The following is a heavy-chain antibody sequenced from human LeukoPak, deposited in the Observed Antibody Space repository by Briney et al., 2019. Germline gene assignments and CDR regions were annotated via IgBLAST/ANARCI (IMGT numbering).Heavy chain of an antibody. CDR1: GGSFSGYY. J-gene: IGHJ3*02. CDR2: INHSGST. D-gene: IGHD3-22*01. V-gene: IGHV4-34*01. Sequence: SETLSLTCAVYGGSFSGYYWSWIRQPPGKGLEWIGEINHSGSTNYNPSLKSRVTISVDTSKNQFSLKLSSVTAADTAVYYCATSAYDSSGYYRRPDAFDIWGQGTMVTVSS. CDR3: ATSAYDSSGYYRRPDAFDI.